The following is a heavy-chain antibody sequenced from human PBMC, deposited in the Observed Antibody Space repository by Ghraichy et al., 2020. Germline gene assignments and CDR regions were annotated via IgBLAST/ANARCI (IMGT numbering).Heavy chain of an antibody. CDR1: GYTFDNYG. D-gene: IGHD2-15*01. Sequence: ASVKVSCKGSGYTFDNYGITWVRQAPGQGFEWMGWISTHSGHTDYAESVQDRITLTMDTSTKIVYMELRSLRSDDTAVYYCAREVYRVVDYWGQGTLVTVSS. J-gene: IGHJ4*02. CDR2: ISTHSGHT. CDR3: AREVYRVVDY. V-gene: IGHV1-18*01.